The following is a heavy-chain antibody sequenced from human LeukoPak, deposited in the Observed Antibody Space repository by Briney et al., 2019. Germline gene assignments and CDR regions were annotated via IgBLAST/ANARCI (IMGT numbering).Heavy chain of an antibody. CDR3: ARGGEGYNYVY. CDR1: GGSISSANYY. CDR2: ISYSGST. D-gene: IGHD5-24*01. Sequence: PSQTLSLTCTVSGGSISSANYYWNWIRQSPGKGLEWIGYISYSGSTHYNPSLKSRATISADTSKNQFSLKLTSMTAADTAVYHCARGGEGYNYVYWGQGTLVTVSS. V-gene: IGHV4-30-4*01. J-gene: IGHJ4*02.